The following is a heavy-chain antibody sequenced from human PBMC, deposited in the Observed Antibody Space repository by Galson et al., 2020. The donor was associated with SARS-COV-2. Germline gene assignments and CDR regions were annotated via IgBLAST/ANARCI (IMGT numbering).Heavy chain of an antibody. Sequence: ASVKVSCKVSGYTLTELSMHWVRQAPGKGLEWMGGFYPEDGETIYAQKFQGRVTMTEDTSTDTAYMELSSLRSEDTAVYYCATALVVPPYYYYGMDVWGQGTTVTVSS. J-gene: IGHJ6*02. CDR2: FYPEDGET. CDR1: GYTLTELS. CDR3: ATALVVPPYYYYGMDV. V-gene: IGHV1-24*01. D-gene: IGHD2-15*01.